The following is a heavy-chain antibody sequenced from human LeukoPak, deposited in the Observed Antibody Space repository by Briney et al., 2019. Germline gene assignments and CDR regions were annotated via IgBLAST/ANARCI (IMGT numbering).Heavy chain of an antibody. CDR2: IYSGGST. D-gene: IGHD3-22*01. V-gene: IGHV3-53*01. J-gene: IGHJ4*02. Sequence: GGSLRLSCAASGFTVSSNYMSWVRQAPGKGLEWVSVIYSGGSTYYADSVKGRFTISRDNSKNTLYLQMNSLRAEDTAVYYCAKLVGFTMIVSHFDYWGQGTLVTVSS. CDR1: GFTVSSNY. CDR3: AKLVGFTMIVSHFDY.